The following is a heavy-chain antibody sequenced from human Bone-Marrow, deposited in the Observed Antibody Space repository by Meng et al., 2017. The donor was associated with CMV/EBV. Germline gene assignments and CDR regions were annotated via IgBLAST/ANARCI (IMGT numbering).Heavy chain of an antibody. CDR2: IYYSGTT. CDR1: GDSIRRSTYY. CDR3: ARDLRNRPHWFDP. J-gene: IGHJ5*02. D-gene: IGHD5/OR15-5a*01. Sequence: SETLSLNCTGSGDSIRRSTYYWGWIRQPPGKGLEWIGSIYYSGTTYYNPSLKRRVSLSVDTSKNQLSLKVTSVTASDTAVYYCARDLRNRPHWFDPWGQGILVTVSS. V-gene: IGHV4-39*07.